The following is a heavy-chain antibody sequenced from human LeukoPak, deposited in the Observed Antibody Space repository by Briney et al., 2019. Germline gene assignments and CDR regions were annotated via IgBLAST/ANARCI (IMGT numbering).Heavy chain of an antibody. V-gene: IGHV3-23*01. Sequence: PRGSLRLSCAASGFTFSSYAMSWVRQAPGKGLEWVSAISGSGGSTYYADSVQGRFTISRDNSKNTLYLQMNSLRAEDTAVYYCAKDWKYTSSWYSLDYWGQGTLVTVSS. J-gene: IGHJ4*02. CDR1: GFTFSSYA. CDR2: ISGSGGST. CDR3: AKDWKYTSSWYSLDY. D-gene: IGHD6-13*01.